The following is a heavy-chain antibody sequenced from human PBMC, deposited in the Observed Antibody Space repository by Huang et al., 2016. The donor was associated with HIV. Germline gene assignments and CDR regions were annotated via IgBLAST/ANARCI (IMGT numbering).Heavy chain of an antibody. Sequence: EVQLLESGGGLVQAGGSQRLSCAASGFSFSDYAMTWVRQGPGKGREGGSAISGSGTTYYRDSVKGRFTISRDNSKNTLFLQTNSLRVEDTTVYYCAKIISNWPLYYMDVWGKGTTVTVSS. V-gene: IGHV3-23*01. J-gene: IGHJ6*03. CDR1: GFSFSDYA. D-gene: IGHD6-13*01. CDR2: ISGSGTT. CDR3: AKIISNWPLYYMDV.